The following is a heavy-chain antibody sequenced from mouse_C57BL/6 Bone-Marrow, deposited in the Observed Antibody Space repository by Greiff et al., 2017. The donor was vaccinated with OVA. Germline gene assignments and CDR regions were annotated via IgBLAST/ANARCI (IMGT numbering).Heavy chain of an antibody. CDR2: IYWDDDK. V-gene: IGHV8-12*01. CDR1: GFSLSTSGMG. J-gene: IGHJ4*01. Sequence: QVTLKVCGPGILQSSQTLSLTCSSSGFSLSTSGMGVSWIRQPSGKGLEWLAHIYWDDDKRYNPSLKSRLTISKDTSRNQVFLKITSVDTADTATYYCARRREAGLPYAMDYWGQGTSVTVSS. CDR3: ARRREAGLPYAMDY. D-gene: IGHD2-4*01.